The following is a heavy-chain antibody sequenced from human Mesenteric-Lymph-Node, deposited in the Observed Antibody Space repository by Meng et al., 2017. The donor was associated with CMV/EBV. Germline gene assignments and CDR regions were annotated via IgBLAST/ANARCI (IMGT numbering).Heavy chain of an antibody. D-gene: IGHD3-10*01. J-gene: IGHJ5*02. CDR1: GGSINSSSYY. CDR2: IYYSGST. Sequence: QLQLQESGPGLVKPSETLSLTCTVSGGSINSSSYYWGWIRQPPGKGLEWIGSIYYSGSTYYNPSLKSRVTISVDTSKNQLSLKLSSATAADTAVYYCARPHYYGSGSSPWFDPWGQGTLVTVSS. CDR3: ARPHYYGSGSSPWFDP. V-gene: IGHV4-39*01.